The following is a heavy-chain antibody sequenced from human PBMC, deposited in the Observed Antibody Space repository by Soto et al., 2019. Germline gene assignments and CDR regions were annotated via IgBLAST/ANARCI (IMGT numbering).Heavy chain of an antibody. D-gene: IGHD2-21*02. CDR2: MYHSGST. V-gene: IGHV4-38-2*01. CDR3: ARMWSTVVTPAYSDY. CDR1: GYSIGSGYY. J-gene: IGHJ4*02. Sequence: SETLSLTCAVSGYSIGSGYYWGWIRQPPGKGLEYVGSMYHSGSTYYNPSLKSRVTISLDTSKNQFSLKLNSVTAADTAMYYCARMWSTVVTPAYSDYWGQGTLVTVSS.